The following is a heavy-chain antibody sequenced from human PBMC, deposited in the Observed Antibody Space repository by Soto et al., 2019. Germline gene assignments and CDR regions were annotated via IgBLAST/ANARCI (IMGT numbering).Heavy chain of an antibody. D-gene: IGHD6-13*01. J-gene: IGHJ4*02. Sequence: SETLSLTCTVSGRSISSSSYYWGWIRQPPGKGLEWIGSIYYSGSTYYNPSLKSRVTISVDTSKNQFSLKLSSVTAADTAVYYCARRQSSSWYGLWGQVTLVTVS. CDR2: IYYSGST. CDR3: ARRQSSSWYGL. V-gene: IGHV4-39*01. CDR1: GRSISSSSYY.